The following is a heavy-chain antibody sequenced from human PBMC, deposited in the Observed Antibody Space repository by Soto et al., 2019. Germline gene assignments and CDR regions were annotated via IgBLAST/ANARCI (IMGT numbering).Heavy chain of an antibody. V-gene: IGHV1-2*02. Sequence: ASVKVSCKASGYTFTGYYMHWVRQAPGQGLEWMGWINPNSGGTNYAQKFQGRVTMTRDTSISTAYMELSRLRSDDTAVYYCAREPTYYDFWSGYFPDYYYGMDVWGQGTTVTVSS. D-gene: IGHD3-3*01. CDR1: GYTFTGYY. CDR3: AREPTYYDFWSGYFPDYYYGMDV. J-gene: IGHJ6*02. CDR2: INPNSGGT.